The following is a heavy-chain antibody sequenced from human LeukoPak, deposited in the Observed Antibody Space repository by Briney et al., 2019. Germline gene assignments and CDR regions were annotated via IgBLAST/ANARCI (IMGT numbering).Heavy chain of an antibody. Sequence: GRSLRLSCAASGFTFSSYGMHWVRQAPGKGLEWVAVISYDGSNKYYADSVKDRFTISRDNSKNTLYLQMNSLRAEDTAVYYCAKDYYYDSSGLFDYWGQGTLVTVSS. D-gene: IGHD3-22*01. J-gene: IGHJ4*02. CDR3: AKDYYYDSSGLFDY. V-gene: IGHV3-30*18. CDR1: GFTFSSYG. CDR2: ISYDGSNK.